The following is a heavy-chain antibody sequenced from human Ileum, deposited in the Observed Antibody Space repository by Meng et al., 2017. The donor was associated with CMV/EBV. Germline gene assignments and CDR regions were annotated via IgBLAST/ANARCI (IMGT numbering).Heavy chain of an antibody. V-gene: IGHV3-30*02. CDR3: AKDRLARQVVVGYYGLDV. CDR1: GFTFSSYS. J-gene: IGHJ6*02. CDR2: IRHDESHE. D-gene: IGHD2-21*01. Sequence: GESLKISCAASGFTFSSYSMNWVRQAPGKGLEWVAFIRHDESHEYYAESVKGRFTISRDNSKNTVYLQMNSLRGEDTAVYYCAKDRLARQVVVGYYGLDVWGQGTTVTVSS.